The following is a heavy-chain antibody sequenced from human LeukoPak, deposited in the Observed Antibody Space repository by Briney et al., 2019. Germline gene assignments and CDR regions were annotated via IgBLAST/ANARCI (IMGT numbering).Heavy chain of an antibody. D-gene: IGHD2-2*01. CDR2: VFYDGSA. J-gene: IGHJ5*02. CDR3: ARVSPHCSSTSCYNWFDP. Sequence: SETLSLTCTVSGGSISDYYFSWIRQPPGKGLEWIGFVFYDGSANYNPSLKSRVTISVDTSKNQVSLKLSSVTAADTAVYYCARVSPHCSSTSCYNWFDPWGQGTLVTVSS. V-gene: IGHV4-59*12. CDR1: GGSISDYY.